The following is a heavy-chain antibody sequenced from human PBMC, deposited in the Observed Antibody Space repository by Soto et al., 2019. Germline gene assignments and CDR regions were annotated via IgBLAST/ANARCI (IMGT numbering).Heavy chain of an antibody. Sequence: KPSETLSLTCTLSGGSISSGDYYWSWLRQPPGKGLEWIGYIYYSGSTYYNPSLKSRVTISVDTSKNQFSMKLSSVTAADTAVYYCARVRYYYDSSGYYYPSYFDYWGQGTLVTVSS. CDR1: GGSISSGDYY. CDR2: IYYSGST. CDR3: ARVRYYYDSSGYYYPSYFDY. D-gene: IGHD3-22*01. J-gene: IGHJ4*02. V-gene: IGHV4-30-4*01.